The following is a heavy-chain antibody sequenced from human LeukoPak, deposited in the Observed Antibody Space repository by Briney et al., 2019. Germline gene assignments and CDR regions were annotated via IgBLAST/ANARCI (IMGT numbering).Heavy chain of an antibody. D-gene: IGHD6-19*01. CDR2: IKEDGSEK. CDR1: GFTFSTYW. V-gene: IGHV3-7*01. Sequence: TGGSLRLPCTASGFTFSTYWMTWVRQTPGKGLEWVANIKEDGSEKGYADSVKGRFTISRDNAKNSLYLQMNSLRVDDTAMYYCTRNSGRYRLDYWGQGTLVTVPS. J-gene: IGHJ4*02. CDR3: TRNSGRYRLDY.